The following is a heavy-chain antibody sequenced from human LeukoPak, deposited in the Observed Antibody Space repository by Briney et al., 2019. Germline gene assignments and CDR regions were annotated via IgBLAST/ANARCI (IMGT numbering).Heavy chain of an antibody. CDR2: TYNSGST. J-gene: IGHJ5*02. Sequence: SQTLSLTCTVSGGSIGSDYWSWIRQPPRKELEWIGYTYNSGSTNYNPSLKSRVTISVDMSKNQFSLKLSSVTAADTAVYYCARHGTSGTNLNWFDPWGQGTLVTVSS. CDR1: GGSIGSDY. V-gene: IGHV4-59*01. CDR3: ARHGTSGTNLNWFDP. D-gene: IGHD1-1*01.